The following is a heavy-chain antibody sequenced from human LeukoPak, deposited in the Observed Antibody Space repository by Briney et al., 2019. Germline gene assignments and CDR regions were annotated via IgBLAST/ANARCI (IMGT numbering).Heavy chain of an antibody. V-gene: IGHV4-4*07. CDR2: IYSSGST. CDR1: GAPISSYY. CDR3: ARGSASGGGVYYFDN. J-gene: IGHJ4*02. Sequence: SETLSLTCTVSGAPISSYYWSWIRQPAGRGLEWIGRIYSSGSTNYNPSLKSRVTMSVDTSKNQFSLKLSSVTAADTAVYYCARGSASGGGVYYFDNWGQGTLVTVSS. D-gene: IGHD5/OR15-5a*01.